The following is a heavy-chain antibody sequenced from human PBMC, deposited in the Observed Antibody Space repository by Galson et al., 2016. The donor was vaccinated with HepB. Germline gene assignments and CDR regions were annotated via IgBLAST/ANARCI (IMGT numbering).Heavy chain of an antibody. J-gene: IGHJ1*01. V-gene: IGHV4-4*07. CDR2: VHSSGSA. D-gene: IGHD1-14*01. Sequence: SETLSLTCTVSGASISNYFWSWIRQPAGKGLEWIGRVHSSGSANYNPSLINRVTMSVNTSNNHFSLKLDSVTAADTAMYYCAREEMLPEDWGQGTLVTVSS. CDR3: AREEMLPED. CDR1: GASISNYF.